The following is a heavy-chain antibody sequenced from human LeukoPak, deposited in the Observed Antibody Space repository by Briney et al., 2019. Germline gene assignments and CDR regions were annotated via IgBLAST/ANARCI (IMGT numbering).Heavy chain of an antibody. CDR3: ARGSGSYPNAQSPFDY. CDR2: IYYSGNT. V-gene: IGHV4-59*01. D-gene: IGHD1-26*01. CDR1: GGSISTYF. Sequence: PSETLSLTCTVSGGSISTYFWSWIRQPPGKGLEWIGYIYYSGNTNYNPSLKSRVTMSIDTSKNQFSLNLNFVTAADTAVYYCARGSGSYPNAQSPFDYWGQGTLVTVSS. J-gene: IGHJ4*02.